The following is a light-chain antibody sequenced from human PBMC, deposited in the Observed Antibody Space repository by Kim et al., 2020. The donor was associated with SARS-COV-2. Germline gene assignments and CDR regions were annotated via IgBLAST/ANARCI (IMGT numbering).Light chain of an antibody. CDR2: NND. Sequence: NTVNWYQHLPGTAPKLLIYNNDLRPSGVPDRFSGSKSGTSASLAISGLQSDDEADYYCAAWDDRLSAVVFGGGTQLTVL. CDR1: NT. J-gene: IGLJ2*01. CDR3: AAWDDRLSAVV. V-gene: IGLV1-44*01.